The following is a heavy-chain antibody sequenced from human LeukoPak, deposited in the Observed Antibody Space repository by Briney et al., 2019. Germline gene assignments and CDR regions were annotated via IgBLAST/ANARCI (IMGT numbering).Heavy chain of an antibody. CDR3: AHRRSGYNWNHGDFDY. CDR1: GVSLSTSGVG. CDR2: IYWDNDK. J-gene: IGHJ4*02. D-gene: IGHD1-14*01. V-gene: IGHV2-5*02. Sequence: SGPTLVKPTQTLTLICTFSGVSLSTSGVGVGWIRQPPGKAPEWLALIYWDNDKRYSPSLKTRLTIAKDTSKNLVVLIMTDMDPVDTATYFCAHRRSGYNWNHGDFDYWGQGTLVTVSS.